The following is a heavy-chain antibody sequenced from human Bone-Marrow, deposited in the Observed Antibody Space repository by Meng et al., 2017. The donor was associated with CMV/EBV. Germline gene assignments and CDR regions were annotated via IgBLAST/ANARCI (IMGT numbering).Heavy chain of an antibody. D-gene: IGHD2/OR15-2a*01. V-gene: IGHV3-48*04. Sequence: GGSLRLSCAGSGFTFRSYGMSWVRQAPGRGLEWISYISATGDTIHYADSVKGRFTVSRDNTKSSVYLRMNSLGAEDTAVYYCARDRDTHYCYSDSCYGLAYWGQGPLVTVSS. J-gene: IGHJ4*02. CDR3: ARDRDTHYCYSDSCYGLAY. CDR2: ISATGDTI. CDR1: GFTFRSYG.